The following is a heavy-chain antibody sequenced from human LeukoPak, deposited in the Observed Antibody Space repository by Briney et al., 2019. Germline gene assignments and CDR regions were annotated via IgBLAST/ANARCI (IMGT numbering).Heavy chain of an antibody. J-gene: IGHJ6*03. D-gene: IGHD5-12*01. CDR3: ARSGYSGYDLSGGYYYYMDV. V-gene: IGHV1-69*05. CDR1: GCCFSSYA. CDR2: VFPIFGTA. Sequence: SSEKVSRKASGCCFSSYAICWVRLAPAPGMEWVGVVFPIFGTANSAQKLQGRVTITTGESTSTAYMELSSLRSEDTAVYYCARSGYSGYDLSGGYYYYMDVWGKGTTVTVSS.